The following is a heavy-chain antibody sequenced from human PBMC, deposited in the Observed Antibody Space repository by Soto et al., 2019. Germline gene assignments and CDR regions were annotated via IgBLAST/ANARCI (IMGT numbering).Heavy chain of an antibody. V-gene: IGHV4-4*07. Sequence: SETLSLTCTVSGGSISSYYWSWIRQPAGKGLEWIGRIYTSGSTNYNPSLKSRVTMSVDTSKNQFSLKLSSVTAADTAVYYCARTSRTALNKGSVSYYYGMDVWGQGTTVTVSS. CDR3: ARTSRTALNKGSVSYYYGMDV. CDR2: IYTSGST. D-gene: IGHD1-1*01. J-gene: IGHJ6*02. CDR1: GGSISSYY.